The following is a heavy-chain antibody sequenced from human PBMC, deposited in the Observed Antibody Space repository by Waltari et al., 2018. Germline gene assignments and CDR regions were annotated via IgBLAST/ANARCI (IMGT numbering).Heavy chain of an antibody. CDR2: ITRGSTYI. Sequence: QLVESGGGLVKPGGSLRLSCSASGFTFSSWGKNWVRQAPGKGRAWIASITRGSTYIFYAEEVKGRFTISRDDAKDSLYLQVDSLRAEDTGVYYCTRDVYGSGGDYFEPWGQGTLVTVSS. D-gene: IGHD6-19*01. CDR3: TRDVYGSGGDYFEP. V-gene: IGHV3-21*02. CDR1: GFTFSSWG. J-gene: IGHJ4*02.